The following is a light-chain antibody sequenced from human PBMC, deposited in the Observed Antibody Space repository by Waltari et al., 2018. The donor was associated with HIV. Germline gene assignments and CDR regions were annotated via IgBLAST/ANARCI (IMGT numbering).Light chain of an antibody. CDR2: GAS. Sequence: VLTQSPASLVLSPGERATLSCRASQRVSNYLAWYQQKPGQAPRLLIYGASGRATGIPARFSGSGSGTDFTLTISSLEPGDFAVYYCQHRSNWPITFGQGTRLEIK. CDR1: QRVSNY. V-gene: IGKV3-11*01. CDR3: QHRSNWPIT. J-gene: IGKJ5*01.